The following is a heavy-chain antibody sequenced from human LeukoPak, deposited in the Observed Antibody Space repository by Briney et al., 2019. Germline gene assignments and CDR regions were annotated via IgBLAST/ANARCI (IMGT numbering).Heavy chain of an antibody. J-gene: IGHJ1*01. Sequence: ASVKVSCKASGYTFTGYYMHWVRQAPGQGLEWMGWINPNSGGTNYSQKFQGWVTMTRDTSISTAYMELSRLRSDDTAVYYCARDRYSSGSSLPPTEYFQHWGQGTLVTVSS. CDR2: INPNSGGT. V-gene: IGHV1-2*04. D-gene: IGHD6-19*01. CDR3: ARDRYSSGSSLPPTEYFQH. CDR1: GYTFTGYY.